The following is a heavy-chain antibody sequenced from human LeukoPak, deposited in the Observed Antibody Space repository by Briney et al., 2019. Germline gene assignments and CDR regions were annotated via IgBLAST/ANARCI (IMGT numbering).Heavy chain of an antibody. CDR1: GFTFSSYG. D-gene: IGHD2-2*03. Sequence: GRSLRLSRAASGFTFSSYGMHWVRQAPGKGLEWVAVISYDGSNKYYADSVKGRFTISRDNSKNTLYLQMNSLRAEDTAVYYCAKDGSVTGPPFEYWGQGTLVTVSS. J-gene: IGHJ4*02. CDR3: AKDGSVTGPPFEY. CDR2: ISYDGSNK. V-gene: IGHV3-30*18.